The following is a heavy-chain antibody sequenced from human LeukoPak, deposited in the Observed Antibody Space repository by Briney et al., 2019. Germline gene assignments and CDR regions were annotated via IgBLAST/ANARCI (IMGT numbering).Heavy chain of an antibody. J-gene: IGHJ3*02. CDR2: IYYSGST. D-gene: IGHD3-10*01. CDR1: GGSISSYY. CDR3: ASADPGGAFDI. V-gene: IGHV4-59*01. Sequence: PSETLSLTCTVSGGSISSYYWSWIRQPPGKGLEWIGYIYYSGSTNYNPSLKSRVTISVDTSKNQFSLKLSSVTAADTAVCYCASADPGGAFDIWGQGTMVTVSS.